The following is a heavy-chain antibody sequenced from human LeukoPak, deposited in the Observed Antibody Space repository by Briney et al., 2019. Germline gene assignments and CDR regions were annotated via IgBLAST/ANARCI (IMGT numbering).Heavy chain of an antibody. J-gene: IGHJ4*02. D-gene: IGHD2-2*01. CDR3: ARLAFCSSTSCYPLRDY. Sequence: GGSLRLSCAASGFTFDDYAMHWVRQAPGKGLEWVSGISWNSGSIGYADSVKGRFTISRDNSKNTLYLQMNSLRAEDTAVCYCARLAFCSSTSCYPLRDYWGQGTLVTVSS. CDR1: GFTFDDYA. CDR2: ISWNSGSI. V-gene: IGHV3-9*01.